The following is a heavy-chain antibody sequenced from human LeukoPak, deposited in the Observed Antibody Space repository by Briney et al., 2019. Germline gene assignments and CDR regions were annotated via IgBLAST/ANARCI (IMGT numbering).Heavy chain of an antibody. V-gene: IGHV3-21*01. CDR3: ARAQGGDAFDI. CDR2: ISSSSSYI. Sequence: GGSLRLSCAASGFTFSSYSMNWVRQAPGKGLEWVSSISSSSSYIYYADSVKGRFTISRDNAKNSLYLQMNSLRAEDTDVYYCARAQGGDAFDIWGQGTMVTVSS. CDR1: GFTFSSYS. J-gene: IGHJ3*02.